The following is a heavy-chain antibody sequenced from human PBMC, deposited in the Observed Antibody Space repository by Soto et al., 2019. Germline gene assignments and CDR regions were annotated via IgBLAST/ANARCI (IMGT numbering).Heavy chain of an antibody. CDR1: GFTFTNYA. D-gene: IGHD5-12*01. J-gene: IGHJ6*02. CDR2: IRVSDGSE. Sequence: EAQLLESGGGLVQPGGSLRLSCAASGFTFTNYAMSWVRQAPGKGLEWVSTIRVSDGSEKYADFVEGRFTISRDTSKNTLSLQMNSLRAEDTAVYYCAGDYIRLNSLNSNYDSFGMDVWGQGTTVTVSS. CDR3: AGDYIRLNSLNSNYDSFGMDV. V-gene: IGHV3-23*01.